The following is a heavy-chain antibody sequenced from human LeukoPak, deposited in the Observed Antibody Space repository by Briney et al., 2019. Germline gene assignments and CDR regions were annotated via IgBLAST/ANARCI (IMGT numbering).Heavy chain of an antibody. J-gene: IGHJ4*02. CDR3: ARLPRPPKCSSTSCPPN. D-gene: IGHD2-2*01. V-gene: IGHV4-39*01. CDR2: IYYSGST. Sequence: PSETLSLTCTVSGGSISSSSYYWGWIRQPPGKGLEWIGSIYYSGSTYYNPSLKSRVTISVDTSKNQFSLKLSSVTAADTAVYYCARLPRPPKCSSTSCPPNWGQGTLVAVSS. CDR1: GGSISSSSYY.